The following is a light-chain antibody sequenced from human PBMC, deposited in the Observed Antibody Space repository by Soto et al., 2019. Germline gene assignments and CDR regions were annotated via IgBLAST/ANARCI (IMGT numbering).Light chain of an antibody. V-gene: IGKV3-20*01. CDR1: QNVNNNY. CDR3: QQYGSSPGT. J-gene: IGKJ2*01. Sequence: DIVLTQSPGTLSLSPGERATLSCRASQNVNNNYLAWYQQKPGQAPRLLIRGASSRATGLPDRFSGSGSGTAFTLTISRLEPEDFAVYYCQQYGSSPGTFGQETKLEIK. CDR2: GAS.